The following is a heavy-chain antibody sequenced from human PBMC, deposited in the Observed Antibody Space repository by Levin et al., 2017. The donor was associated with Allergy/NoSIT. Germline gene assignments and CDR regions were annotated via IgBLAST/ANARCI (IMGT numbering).Heavy chain of an antibody. Sequence: SETLSLTCTVSGGSVSNDHWNWIRQPPGKGLEWIGHIYYGSPNYNPSLKSRVTISVDTSNNQFSLELSSVTAADTAAYFCARGIASTLYRPASGGTLKITSYAFHTWGQGTMVAVSS. CDR1: GGSVSNDH. CDR2: IYYGSP. J-gene: IGHJ3*02. V-gene: IGHV4-59*02. D-gene: IGHD2-21*01. CDR3: ARGIASTLYRPASGGTLKITSYAFHT.